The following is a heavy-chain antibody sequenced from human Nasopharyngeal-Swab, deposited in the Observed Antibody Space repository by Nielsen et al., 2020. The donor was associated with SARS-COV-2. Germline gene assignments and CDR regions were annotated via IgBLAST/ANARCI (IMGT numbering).Heavy chain of an antibody. V-gene: IGHV3-11*06. CDR2: ISSSSTSI. Sequence: GGSLRLSCAASGFTFSNRYMIWIRQAPGKGLEWISYISSSSTSINYADSVKGRFTISKDNAKNSLYLQMNSLRAEDTAVYYCARLKHDWNYGGATYFDYWGQGTLVTVSS. J-gene: IGHJ4*02. CDR3: ARLKHDWNYGGATYFDY. D-gene: IGHD1-7*01. CDR1: GFTFSNRY.